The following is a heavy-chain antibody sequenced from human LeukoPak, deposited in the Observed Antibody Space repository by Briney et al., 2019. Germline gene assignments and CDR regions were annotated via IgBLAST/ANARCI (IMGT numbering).Heavy chain of an antibody. V-gene: IGHV4-31*03. CDR1: GGSISSGGYH. J-gene: IGHJ3*02. CDR3: VRDLMLTSGAFDI. D-gene: IGHD4-17*01. Sequence: SETLSLTCTVSGGSISSGGYHWSWIRQHPGKGLEWIGYIYFSGSTYYNPSLKSRVTISGDTSKNQFSLKLSSVTAADTAVYYCVRDLMLTSGAFDIWGQGTMVTVSP. CDR2: IYFSGST.